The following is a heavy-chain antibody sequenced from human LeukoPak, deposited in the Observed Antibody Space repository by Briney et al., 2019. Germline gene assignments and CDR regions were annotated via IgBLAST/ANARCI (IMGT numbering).Heavy chain of an antibody. CDR3: AKDSLTGSRGDDYCDYVAFDI. V-gene: IGHV3-23*01. CDR1: GFTFSSYA. J-gene: IGHJ3*02. D-gene: IGHD4-17*01. CDR2: ISGSGGST. Sequence: GGSLRLSCAASGFTFSSYAMSWVRQAPGKGLEWVSAISGSGGSTYYADSVKGRFTISRDNSKNTLYLQMNSLRAEDTAVYYCAKDSLTGSRGDDYCDYVAFDIWGQGTMVTVSS.